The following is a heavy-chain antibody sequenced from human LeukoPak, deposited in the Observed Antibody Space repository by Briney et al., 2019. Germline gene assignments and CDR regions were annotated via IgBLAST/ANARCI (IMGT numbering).Heavy chain of an antibody. CDR2: IYYSGST. J-gene: IGHJ4*02. CDR3: ARREVTTGYFFDY. CDR1: GGSISSSSYF. V-gene: IGHV4-39*01. Sequence: SETLSLNCTVSGGSISSSSYFWGWICQPPGKGLEWIGTIYYSGSTYYNPSLKSRVTISVDTSKNQFSLKLSSVTAADTAVYYCARREVTTGYFFDYWGQGTLVTVSS. D-gene: IGHD4-17*01.